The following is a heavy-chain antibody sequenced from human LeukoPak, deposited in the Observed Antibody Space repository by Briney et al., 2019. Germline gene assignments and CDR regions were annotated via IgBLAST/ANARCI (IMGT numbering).Heavy chain of an antibody. CDR1: GGSISSYY. V-gene: IGHV4-59*01. CDR3: ARTYSSSSVDC. CDR2: IYYSGST. D-gene: IGHD6-6*01. J-gene: IGHJ4*02. Sequence: SETLSLTCTVSGGSISSYYWSWIRQPPGKGLEWIGYIYYSGSTNYNPSLKNRVTISVDTSKNQFSLNVSSVTAADTAIYYCARTYSSSSVDCWGQGTLVTVSS.